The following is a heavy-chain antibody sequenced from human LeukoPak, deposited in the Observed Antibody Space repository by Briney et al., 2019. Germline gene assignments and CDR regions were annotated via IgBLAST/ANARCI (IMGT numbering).Heavy chain of an antibody. V-gene: IGHV4-39*07. J-gene: IGHJ3*02. Sequence: SETLSLTCTVSGGSISSSSYYWGWIRQPPGKGLEWIGSIYYSGSTYYNPSLKSRVTISVDTSKNQFSLKLSSVTAADTAVYYCASLPWAYCGGDCYGFPQPQNDAFDIWGQGTMVTVSS. CDR1: GGSISSSSYY. CDR2: IYYSGST. CDR3: ASLPWAYCGGDCYGFPQPQNDAFDI. D-gene: IGHD2-21*02.